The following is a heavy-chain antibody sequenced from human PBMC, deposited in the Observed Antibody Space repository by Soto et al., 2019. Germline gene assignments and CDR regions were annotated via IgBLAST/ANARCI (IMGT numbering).Heavy chain of an antibody. CDR1: GFIFSNYA. D-gene: IGHD2-8*01. V-gene: IGHV3-23*01. J-gene: IGHJ4*02. Sequence: EVQLLESGGGLVQPGGSLRLSCAASGFIFSNYAMSWARQAPGKGLEWVSAISGSGDRTYYADSVKGRFTISRDNSKSTLFLQMNSLRADDTAVYYCANWVEGTMVYFDYWGLGTLVTVSS. CDR3: ANWVEGTMVYFDY. CDR2: ISGSGDRT.